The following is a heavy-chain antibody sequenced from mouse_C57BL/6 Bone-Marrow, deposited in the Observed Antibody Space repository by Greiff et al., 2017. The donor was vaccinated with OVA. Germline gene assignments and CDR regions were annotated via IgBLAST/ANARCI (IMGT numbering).Heavy chain of an antibody. CDR2: IHPNSGST. D-gene: IGHD4-1*01. CDR1: GYTFTSYW. J-gene: IGHJ2*01. Sequence: QVQLQQPGAELVKPGASVKLSCKASGYTFTSYWMHWVKQRPGHGLEWIGMIHPNSGSTNYNEKFKSKATMNVDKSSSTAYMQLSSLTSEDSAVYYCAREDWAYFDYWGQGTTLTVSS. V-gene: IGHV1-64*01. CDR3: AREDWAYFDY.